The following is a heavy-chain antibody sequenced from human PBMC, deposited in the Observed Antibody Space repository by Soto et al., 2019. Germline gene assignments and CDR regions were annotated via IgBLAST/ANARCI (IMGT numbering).Heavy chain of an antibody. CDR2: INVFNGDP. Sequence: QVHLVQSGPELKKPGASIKVSCKASGYLFTDYGIAWVLQAPGQGLEWMGWINVFNGDPRYAPNLQGRVTMTKDTSTKTASMELRSLRSDDTAVYFCVRVRRGQMDYWGQGSLVTVSS. V-gene: IGHV1-18*01. D-gene: IGHD3-10*01. CDR3: VRVRRGQMDY. J-gene: IGHJ4*02. CDR1: GYLFTDYG.